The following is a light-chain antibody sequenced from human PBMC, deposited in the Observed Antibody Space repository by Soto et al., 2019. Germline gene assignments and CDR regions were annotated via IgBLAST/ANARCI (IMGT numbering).Light chain of an antibody. CDR1: QGIRSD. CDR3: QHYNSYSEA. J-gene: IGKJ1*01. Sequence: MQMTQSPSSLSASVGDRVTITCRASQGIRSDLGWYQQKPGRAPKLLIYAASILQSGVPSRFSGSGSGTEFTLTISSLQPDDFATYYCQHYNSYSEAFGQGTKVDIK. CDR2: AAS. V-gene: IGKV1-17*01.